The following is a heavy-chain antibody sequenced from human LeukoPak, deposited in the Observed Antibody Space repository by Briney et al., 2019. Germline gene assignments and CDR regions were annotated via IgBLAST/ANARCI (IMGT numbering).Heavy chain of an antibody. CDR1: GYTVSSNY. CDR3: ARDLSGYNYHYMDV. D-gene: IGHD3-16*02. J-gene: IGHJ6*03. V-gene: IGHV3-30*03. Sequence: PGGSLRVSCAVSGYTVSSNYMSWVRQAPGKGLEWVTVISYDGSNKYYADSVKGRFTISRDNAKNTLYLQMNSLRAEDTAVYYCARDLSGYNYHYMDVWGKGTTVTVSS. CDR2: ISYDGSNK.